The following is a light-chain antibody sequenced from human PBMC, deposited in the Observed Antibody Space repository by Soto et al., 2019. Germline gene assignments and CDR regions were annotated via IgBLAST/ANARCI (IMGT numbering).Light chain of an antibody. J-gene: IGKJ4*01. Sequence: EVVMTQSPATLSVSPGERVTFSCRASQSVTTNLAWYQHKPGQSPRLLISDASTGASGIPPRFSGSGSGTEFTLTIDRLPSADFAVYYCQQYDRWPVTVGGGPKVEIK. CDR1: QSVTTN. V-gene: IGKV3-15*01. CDR3: QQYDRWPVT. CDR2: DAS.